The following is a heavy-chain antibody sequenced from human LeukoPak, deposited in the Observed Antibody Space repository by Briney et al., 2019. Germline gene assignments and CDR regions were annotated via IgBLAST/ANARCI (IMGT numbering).Heavy chain of an antibody. D-gene: IGHD6-19*01. Sequence: ETLSLTCTVSGGSISSGSYYWGWIPQPPGKGLGGIGSIYYSGSTYYNPSLKSRVTISVDTSKNQFSLKLSSVTAADTAVYYCAREAHSSGGEGFDYWGQGTLVTVSS. V-gene: IGHV4-39*07. CDR1: GGSISSGSYY. J-gene: IGHJ4*02. CDR2: IYYSGST. CDR3: AREAHSSGGEGFDY.